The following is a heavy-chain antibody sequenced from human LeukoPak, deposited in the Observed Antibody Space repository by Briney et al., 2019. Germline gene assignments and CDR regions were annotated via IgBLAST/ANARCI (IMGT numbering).Heavy chain of an antibody. CDR3: ARTIVVPAALYYYYYMDV. D-gene: IGHD2-2*01. V-gene: IGHV1-2*02. CDR2: INPNSGGT. CDR1: GYTLTSYG. Sequence: GASVKVSCKTSGYTLTSYGISWVRQAPGQGLEWMGWINPNSGGTNYAQKFQGRVTMTRDTSISTAYMELSRLRSDDTAVYYCARTIVVPAALYYYYYMDVWGKGTTVTVSS. J-gene: IGHJ6*03.